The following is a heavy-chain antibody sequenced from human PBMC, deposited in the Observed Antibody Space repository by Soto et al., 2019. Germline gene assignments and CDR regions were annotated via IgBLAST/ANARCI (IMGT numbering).Heavy chain of an antibody. CDR3: ARGVVVVVAENWFDT. V-gene: IGHV3-48*03. CDR1: GFTFSSYE. D-gene: IGHD2-15*01. J-gene: IGHJ5*02. CDR2: ISSSGSTI. Sequence: GGSLRLSCAAPGFTFSSYEMNWVRQAPGKGLEWVSYISSSGSTIYYADSVKGRFTISRDNAKNSLYLQMNSLRAEDTAVYYCARGVVVVVAENWFDTWGQGTLVTVSS.